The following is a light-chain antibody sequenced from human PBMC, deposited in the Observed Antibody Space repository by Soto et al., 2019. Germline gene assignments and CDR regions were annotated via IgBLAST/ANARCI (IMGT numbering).Light chain of an antibody. CDR1: QSVYNN. CDR3: QQYNNWPPVT. J-gene: IGKJ3*01. CDR2: GSS. Sequence: EIVMTLSPATLSVSPGERATLSCRASQSVYNNLAWYQQEPGQASRVLIYGSSTRATGIPARFSGSGSGTEFTLTISSLQSEDFAVYFCQQYNNWPPVTVGPGTKVDIK. V-gene: IGKV3-15*01.